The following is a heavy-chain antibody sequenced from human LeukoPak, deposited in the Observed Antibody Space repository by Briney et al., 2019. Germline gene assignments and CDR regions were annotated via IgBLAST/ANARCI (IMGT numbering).Heavy chain of an antibody. Sequence: PGGSLRLSCAVSGITFRNYWMHWVRQDPGRGLLWVSRINTQGTYTNYADSVKGRFTISRDNAKNTLYLQMSNLRADDTAVYYCVIDLGDYNDFWGQGTLVTVSS. J-gene: IGHJ4*02. CDR3: VIDLGDYNDF. V-gene: IGHV3-74*01. CDR2: INTQGTYT. CDR1: GITFRNYW. D-gene: IGHD2-15*01.